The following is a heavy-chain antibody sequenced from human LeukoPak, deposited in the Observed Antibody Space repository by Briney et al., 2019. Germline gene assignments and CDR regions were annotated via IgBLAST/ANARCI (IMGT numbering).Heavy chain of an antibody. J-gene: IGHJ4*02. Sequence: SETLSLTCAVYGGSFSGYYWSWIRQPPGKGLEWIGEINHSGSTNYNPSLKSRVTISVDTSKNQFSLKLSSVTAADTAVYYCARVDYYDSSGSDKPFYFDYWGQGTLVTVSS. CDR3: ARVDYYDSSGSDKPFYFDY. CDR1: GGSFSGYY. D-gene: IGHD3-22*01. CDR2: INHSGST. V-gene: IGHV4-34*01.